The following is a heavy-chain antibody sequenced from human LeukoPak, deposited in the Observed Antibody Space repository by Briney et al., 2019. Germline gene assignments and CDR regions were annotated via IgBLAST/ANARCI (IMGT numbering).Heavy chain of an antibody. D-gene: IGHD2-2*01. CDR3: ASFSGASSTSCYGAFDI. J-gene: IGHJ3*02. V-gene: IGHV3-7*03. CDR2: IKPDGSKK. CDR1: GFTFNSHW. Sequence: GGSLRLSCAASGFTFNSHWMIWVRQTPGKGLEWVANIKPDGSKKYYVDSVKGRFTISRDNAKNSLYLQMNSLRAEDTALYYCASFSGASSTSCYGAFDIWGQGTMVTVSS.